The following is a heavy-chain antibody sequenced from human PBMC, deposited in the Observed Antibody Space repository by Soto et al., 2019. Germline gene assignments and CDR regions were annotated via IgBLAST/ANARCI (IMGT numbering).Heavy chain of an antibody. V-gene: IGHV3-21*06. CDR2: ISSTTNYI. Sequence: GGSLRLSCAASGFTFTRYSINWVRQAPGKWLEWVSSISSTTNYIYYGDSMKGRFTISRDNAKNSLYLEMNSLRAEDTAVYYCARESEDLTSNFDYWGQGTLVTVSS. J-gene: IGHJ4*02. CDR1: GFTFTRYS. CDR3: ARESEDLTSNFDY.